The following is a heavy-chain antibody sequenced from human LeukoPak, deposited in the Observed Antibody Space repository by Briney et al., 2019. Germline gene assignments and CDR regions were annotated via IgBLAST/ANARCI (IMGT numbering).Heavy chain of an antibody. CDR3: ARDSSMITFGGVIDSYFDY. CDR1: GGSISSYY. D-gene: IGHD3-16*02. J-gene: IGHJ4*02. V-gene: IGHV4-4*07. CDR2: IYTSGST. Sequence: SETLSLTCTVSGGSISSYYWSWIRQPAGKGLEWIGRIYTSGSTNYNPSLKSRVTISVDTSKNQFSLKLSSVTAADTAVYYCARDSSMITFGGVIDSYFDYWGQGTLVTVSS.